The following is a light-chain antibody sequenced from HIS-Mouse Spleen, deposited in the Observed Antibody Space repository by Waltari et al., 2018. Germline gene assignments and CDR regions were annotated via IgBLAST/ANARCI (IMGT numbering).Light chain of an antibody. J-gene: IGKJ1*01. CDR2: GAS. V-gene: IGKV3-20*01. CDR3: QQYGSSPRT. CDR1: PSVSSSY. Sequence: EIVLTQSPGTLSLSPGERATLSCRASPSVSSSYLAWYQQKPGQAPRLLIYGASSRATDIPDRFSGSGSGTDFTLTISRLEPEDFAVYYCQQYGSSPRTFGQGTKVEIK.